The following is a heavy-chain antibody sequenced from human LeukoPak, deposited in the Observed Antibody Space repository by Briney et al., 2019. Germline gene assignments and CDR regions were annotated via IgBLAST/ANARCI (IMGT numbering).Heavy chain of an antibody. CDR3: ARRSQLRKGMDV. CDR1: GGSFSGYY. V-gene: IGHV4-34*01. J-gene: IGHJ6*03. Sequence: SETLSLTCAVYGGSFSGYYWSWIRQPPGKGLEWIGEINHSGSTNYNPSLKSRVTISVDTSKNQFSLKLSSVTAADTAVYYCARRSQLRKGMDVWGKGTMVTVSS. CDR2: INHSGST. D-gene: IGHD1-7*01.